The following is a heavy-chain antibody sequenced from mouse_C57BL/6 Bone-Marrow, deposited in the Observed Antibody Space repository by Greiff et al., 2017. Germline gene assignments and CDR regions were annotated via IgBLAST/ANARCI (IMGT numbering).Heavy chain of an antibody. V-gene: IGHV1-50*01. CDR2: IDPSDSYP. Sequence: VQGVESGAELVKPGASVKLSCKASGYTFTSYWMQWVKQRPGQGLEWIGEIDPSDSYPNSNQKFKGKATLTVDTSSSTAYMQLSSLTSEDSAVYYCAREGGFLYYFDYWGQGTTLTVSS. CDR3: AREGGFLYYFDY. J-gene: IGHJ2*01. CDR1: GYTFTSYW.